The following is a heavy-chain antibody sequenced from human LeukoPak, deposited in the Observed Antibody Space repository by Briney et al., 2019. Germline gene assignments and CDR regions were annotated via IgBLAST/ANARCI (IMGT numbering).Heavy chain of an antibody. D-gene: IGHD3-22*01. CDR1: GFTFSNYW. CDR3: ATYSSLNRREFQY. Sequence: GGSLRLSCEGSGFTFSNYWVGWVRQAPGKGLQWVANIKTDGSEKYYVDSVKGRFTISRDNAKNSLYLQMNSLRAEDTAVYYCATYSSLNRREFQYWGQGTLLTVSS. V-gene: IGHV3-7*01. J-gene: IGHJ1*01. CDR2: IKTDGSEK.